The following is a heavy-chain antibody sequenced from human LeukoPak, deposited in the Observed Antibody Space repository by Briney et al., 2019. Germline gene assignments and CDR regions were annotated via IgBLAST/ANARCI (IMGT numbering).Heavy chain of an antibody. CDR1: GGSFSGYY. J-gene: IGHJ4*02. Sequence: SSETLSLTCAVYGGSFSGYYWSWIRQPPGKGLEWIGEINHSGSTNYNPSLKSRVTISVDTSKNQFSLKLSSVTAADTAVYYCARFNYYDSSSSDYWGQGTLVTVPS. CDR2: INHSGST. CDR3: ARFNYYDSSSSDY. V-gene: IGHV4-34*01. D-gene: IGHD3-22*01.